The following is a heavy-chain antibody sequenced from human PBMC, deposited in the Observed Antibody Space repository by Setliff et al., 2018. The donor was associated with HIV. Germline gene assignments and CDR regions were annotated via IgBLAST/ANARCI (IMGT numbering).Heavy chain of an antibody. Sequence: ASVKVSCKASGGTFSSYAISWVRQAPGQGLEWLGGIGPLFHVADYAQKFQGRVTITADKSTSTAYMELSSLRSEDTAVYYCARDFEGTGDYYFDYWGQGTLVTVSS. V-gene: IGHV1-69*10. CDR1: GGTFSSYA. CDR3: ARDFEGTGDYYFDY. J-gene: IGHJ4*02. CDR2: IGPLFHVA. D-gene: IGHD7-27*01.